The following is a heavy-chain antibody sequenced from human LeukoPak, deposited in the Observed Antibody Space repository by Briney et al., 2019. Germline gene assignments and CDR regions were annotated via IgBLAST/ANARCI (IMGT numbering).Heavy chain of an antibody. V-gene: IGHV1-2*02. CDR2: INPNSGGT. CDR1: GYTFTGYY. CDR3: ARVKVGIVVVPAAIYWFDP. J-gene: IGHJ5*02. D-gene: IGHD2-2*01. Sequence: ASVKVSCKASGYTFTGYYMHWVRQAPGQGLEWMGWINPNSGGTNYAQKFQGRVTMTRDTSISTAYMELSRLRSDDTAEYYCARVKVGIVVVPAAIYWFDPWGQGTLVTVSS.